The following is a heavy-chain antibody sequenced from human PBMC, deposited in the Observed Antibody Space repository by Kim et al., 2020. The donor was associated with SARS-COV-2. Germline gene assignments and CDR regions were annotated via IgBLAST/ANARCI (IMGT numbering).Heavy chain of an antibody. V-gene: IGHV3-23*01. J-gene: IGHJ3*02. CDR3: VKDFISMNGVYDPFDI. Sequence: GGSLRLSCVGSGFPFHIYAMSWVRQAPGKGLEWVSTMGGSDYDRFYAGSVEGRFSISRDNSKSAVYLQMHSLRAEDTAVYYCVKDFISMNGVYDPFDIWGQGTMVTVSS. D-gene: IGHD3-3*01. CDR2: MGGSDYDR. CDR1: GFPFHIYA.